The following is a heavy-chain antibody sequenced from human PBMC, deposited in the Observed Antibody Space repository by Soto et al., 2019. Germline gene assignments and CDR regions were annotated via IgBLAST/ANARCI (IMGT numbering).Heavy chain of an antibody. J-gene: IGHJ4*02. D-gene: IGHD4-4*01. CDR2: IYYSGST. Sequence: SETLSLTCVVSGGSISSSSYYWFWIRQPPGKGLEWIGSIYYSGSTYYNPSLKSRVTISVDTSKNQFSLKLSSVTAADTAVFYCTSDPYSNLDYWGQGTLVTVSS. V-gene: IGHV4-39*01. CDR1: GGSISSSSYY. CDR3: TSDPYSNLDY.